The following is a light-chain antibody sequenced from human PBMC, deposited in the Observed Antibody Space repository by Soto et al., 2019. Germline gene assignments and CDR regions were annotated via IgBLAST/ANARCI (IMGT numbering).Light chain of an antibody. CDR3: QQSYGTPRT. Sequence: DIQMTQSPSTLSAFVGDRVTITCRASQSITSYLNWYQQRPGKAPKLLIYAASSLQSGVPSRFSGSGSGTDFTLTISSLQREDFATYYCQQSYGTPRTFGQGTKVDIK. CDR1: QSITSY. J-gene: IGKJ1*01. V-gene: IGKV1-39*01. CDR2: AAS.